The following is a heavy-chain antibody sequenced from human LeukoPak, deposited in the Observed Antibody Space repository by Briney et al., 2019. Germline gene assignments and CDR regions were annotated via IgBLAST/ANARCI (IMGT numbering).Heavy chain of an antibody. D-gene: IGHD2-15*01. CDR1: GFTFSNYA. V-gene: IGHV3-23*01. Sequence: GGSLRLSCAASGFTFSNYAMSWVRQAPGKGLEWVSAISDSGGSTYYADSVKGRFTMSRDNSKNTLYLQMNSLKTEDTAVYYCITPDKPLGYCSGGSCSLGCSWGKGTTVTISS. CDR2: ISDSGGST. J-gene: IGHJ6*04. CDR3: ITPDKPLGYCSGGSCSLGCS.